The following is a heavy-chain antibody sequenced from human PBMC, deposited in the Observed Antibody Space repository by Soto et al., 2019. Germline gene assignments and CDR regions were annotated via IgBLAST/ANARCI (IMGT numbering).Heavy chain of an antibody. CDR3: ASSLGIAAAGTYYGMDV. Sequence: GGSLRLSCAASGFTFSSYGMHWVRQAPGKGLEWVAVIWYDGSNKYYADSVKGRFTISRDNSKNTLYLQMNSLRAEDTAVYYCASSLGIAAAGTYYGMDVWGQGTTVTVSS. V-gene: IGHV3-33*01. CDR1: GFTFSSYG. CDR2: IWYDGSNK. J-gene: IGHJ6*02. D-gene: IGHD6-13*01.